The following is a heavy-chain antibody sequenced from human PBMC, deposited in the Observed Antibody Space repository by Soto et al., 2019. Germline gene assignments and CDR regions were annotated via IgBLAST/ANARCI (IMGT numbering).Heavy chain of an antibody. V-gene: IGHV3-7*01. CDR2: IKFDGTNI. CDR3: ARESFSASPNFFDH. J-gene: IGHJ4*02. CDR1: GFPYSYYW. Sequence: VGSLRLSCVASGFPYSYYWMSWVRQAPGKGLEWVARIKFDGTNIQYADSAKGRFTISRDNAENSLYLQMDSLRADDTAVYYCARESFSASPNFFDHWGQGTLVTVSS. D-gene: IGHD3-3*02.